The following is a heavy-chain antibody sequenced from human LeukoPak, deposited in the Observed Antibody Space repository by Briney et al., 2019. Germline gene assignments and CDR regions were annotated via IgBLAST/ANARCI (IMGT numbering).Heavy chain of an antibody. CDR2: ISGSGST. CDR1: GFTFSSYA. D-gene: IGHD2-15*01. Sequence: GGSLRLSCAASGFTFSSYAMSWVRQAPGKGLEWVSAISGSGSTYYADSVKGRFTISRDNSKNTLHLQMNSLRAEDTAVYYCAKTAVVVAASNWFDPWGQGTLVTVSS. CDR3: AKTAVVVAASNWFDP. V-gene: IGHV3-23*01. J-gene: IGHJ5*02.